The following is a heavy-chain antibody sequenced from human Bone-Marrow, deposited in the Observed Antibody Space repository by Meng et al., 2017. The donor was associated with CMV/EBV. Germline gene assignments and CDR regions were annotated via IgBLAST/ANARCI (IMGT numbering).Heavy chain of an antibody. CDR3: ARDRAHYYDSSGYYSDGNWFDP. CDR1: GGTFSSYA. CDR2: IIPIFGTA. Sequence: SVKVSCKASGGTFSSYAISWVRQAPGQGLEWMGGIIPIFGTANYAQKFQGRVTITTDESTSTAYMELSSLRSEDTAVYYCARDRAHYYDSSGYYSDGNWFDPWGQGNLVNVAS. D-gene: IGHD3-22*01. J-gene: IGHJ5*02. V-gene: IGHV1-69*05.